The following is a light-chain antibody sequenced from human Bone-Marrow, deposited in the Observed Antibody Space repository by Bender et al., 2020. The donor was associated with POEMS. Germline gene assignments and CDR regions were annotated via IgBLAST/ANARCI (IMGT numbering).Light chain of an antibody. CDR1: NSDFV. J-gene: IGLJ2*01. CDR2: EVT. CDR3: SSYISATTPVL. V-gene: IGLV2-14*01. Sequence: QSALTQPASVSGSPGQSITISCTGANSDFVSWYQVHPGKAPKLIIFEVTNRPSGISNRFAGSKSGSAASLTISGLQIEDEAHYYCSSYISATTPVLFGGGTKVTVL.